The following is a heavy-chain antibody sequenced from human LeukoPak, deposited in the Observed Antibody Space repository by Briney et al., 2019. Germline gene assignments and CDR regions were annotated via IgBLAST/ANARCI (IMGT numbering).Heavy chain of an antibody. CDR2: IIPIYDPV. CDR3: AREPLGCGGDCHFDY. J-gene: IGHJ4*02. CDR1: GGTLSSYA. D-gene: IGHD2-21*02. V-gene: IGHV1-69*15. Sequence: ASVKVPCKASGGTLSSYAFSWMRQAPGQGLEWMGRIIPIYDPVDYAQRFQGRVTITADESTNTVYMELNSLTFEDTAVYYCAREPLGCGGDCHFDYWGQGTLVTVSS.